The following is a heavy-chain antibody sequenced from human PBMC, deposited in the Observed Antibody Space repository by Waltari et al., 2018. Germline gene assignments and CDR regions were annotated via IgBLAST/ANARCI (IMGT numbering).Heavy chain of an antibody. V-gene: IGHV3-7*01. CDR2: INQDGSEK. J-gene: IGHJ4*02. CDR3: TRGGDDSSWYWRN. CDR1: GFTFCNNW. Sequence: EVQLVESGGGLVQPGGSLRLSCEASGFTFCNNWMTWVRQAPGKGLEWVANINQDGSEKYSVESVKGRFTISRDNAKNSLYLQLNSLRADDTAVYYCTRGGDDSSWYWRNWGQGTLVTVSS. D-gene: IGHD6-13*01.